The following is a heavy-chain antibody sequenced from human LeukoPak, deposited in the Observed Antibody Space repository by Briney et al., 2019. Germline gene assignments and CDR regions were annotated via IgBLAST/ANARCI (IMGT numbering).Heavy chain of an antibody. D-gene: IGHD3-10*02. CDR2: ISDDGSKI. J-gene: IGHJ6*04. CDR3: AELGITMIGGV. V-gene: IGHV3-30-3*01. Sequence: VGSLRLSCAASGSTFSNDAMHWVRQAPGKGLERVAVISDDGSKIYYADSVKGRFTIARDNAKNSLYLQMNSLRAEDTAVYYCAELGITMIGGVWGKGTTVTISS. CDR1: GSTFSNDA.